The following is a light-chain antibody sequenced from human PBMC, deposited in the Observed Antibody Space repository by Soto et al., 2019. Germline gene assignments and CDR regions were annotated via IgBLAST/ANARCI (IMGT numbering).Light chain of an antibody. Sequence: ENVLPPSPGTLSLSPGERATLSCRASQSVSRNNLVWYQQRPGQPPRLLIHDASTRATGIPDRFSGSGSGTEFTLTIRSLQSEDFAVYYCQQYNNWPPWTFGQGTTVDIK. CDR1: QSVSRNN. J-gene: IGKJ1*01. V-gene: IGKV3-15*01. CDR2: DAS. CDR3: QQYNNWPPWT.